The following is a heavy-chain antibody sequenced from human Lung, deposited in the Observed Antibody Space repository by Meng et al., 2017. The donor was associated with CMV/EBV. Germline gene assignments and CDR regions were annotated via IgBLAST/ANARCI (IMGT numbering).Heavy chain of an antibody. CDR3: ARDSSSSYYYYGMEV. J-gene: IGHJ6*04. CDR1: GFTFSSYS. V-gene: IGHV3-21*01. D-gene: IGHD6-6*01. Sequence: SCAASGFTFSSYSMNWVRQAPGKGLEWVSSISSSSSYIYYADSVKGRFTISRDNAKNSLYLQMNSLRAEDTAVYYCARDSSSSYYYYGMEVWGTGNXV. CDR2: ISSSSSYI.